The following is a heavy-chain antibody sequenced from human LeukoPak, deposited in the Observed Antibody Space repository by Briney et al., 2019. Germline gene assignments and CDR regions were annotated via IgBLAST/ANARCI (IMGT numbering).Heavy chain of an antibody. Sequence: PGGSLRLSCAASGFTFSNCWMHWVRQAPGKGLEWVSRIDSDGSRKIYADSVKGRFTISRDNAKNTLYLQLNSLRAEDTAVYYCARDTYYYNSSTLYHYYYGMDVWGQGTTVTVSS. D-gene: IGHD3-22*01. V-gene: IGHV3-74*01. J-gene: IGHJ6*02. CDR3: ARDTYYYNSSTLYHYYYGMDV. CDR1: GFTFSNCW. CDR2: IDSDGSRK.